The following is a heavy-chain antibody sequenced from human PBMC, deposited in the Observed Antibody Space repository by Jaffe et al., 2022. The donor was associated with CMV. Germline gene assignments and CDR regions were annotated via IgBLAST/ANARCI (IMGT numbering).Heavy chain of an antibody. Sequence: QVQLVQSGAEVKKPGASVKVSCKASGYTFTSYDINWVRQATGQGLEWMGWMNPNSGNTGYAQKFQGRVTMTRNTSISTAYMELSSLRSEDTAVYYCARAYCGGDCYYRHYYYYGMDVWGQGTTVTVSS. CDR3: ARAYCGGDCYYRHYYYYGMDV. J-gene: IGHJ6*02. CDR2: MNPNSGNT. CDR1: GYTFTSYD. V-gene: IGHV1-8*01. D-gene: IGHD2-21*02.